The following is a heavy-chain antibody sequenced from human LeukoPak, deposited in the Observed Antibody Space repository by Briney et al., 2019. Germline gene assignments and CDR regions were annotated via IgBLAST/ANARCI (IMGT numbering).Heavy chain of an antibody. CDR3: ALTYYYGSGSSGWFDP. CDR2: IHYSGKT. D-gene: IGHD3-10*01. Sequence: SETLSLTCTVSSGSISSGAYYWGWIRQPPGKGLEWIGTIHYSGKTYYNPSLKSRVTISVDTSKNQFSLKLSSVTAADTAVYYCALTYYYGSGSSGWFDPWGQGTLVTVSS. CDR1: SGSISSGAYY. J-gene: IGHJ5*02. V-gene: IGHV4-39*07.